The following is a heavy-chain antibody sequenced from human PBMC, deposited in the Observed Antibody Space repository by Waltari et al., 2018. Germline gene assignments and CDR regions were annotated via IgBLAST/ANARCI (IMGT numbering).Heavy chain of an antibody. J-gene: IGHJ4*02. Sequence: EVQLVESGGGLVQPGGSLRLSCAASGFTFSRFWLTWVRQDPGKGLEWMANIKQDGSVKYYVDSVRGRFTISRDNAKNSLYLQMNILRAEDTAVYYCARDSGYSGYNSYSFDYWGQGTLVTVSS. V-gene: IGHV3-7*01. CDR3: ARDSGYSGYNSYSFDY. CDR1: GFTFSRFW. D-gene: IGHD5-12*01. CDR2: IKQDGSVK.